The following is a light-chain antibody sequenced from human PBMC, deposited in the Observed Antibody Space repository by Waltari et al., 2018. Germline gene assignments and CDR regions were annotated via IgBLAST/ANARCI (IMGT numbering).Light chain of an antibody. CDR1: QSVSRT. V-gene: IGKV3-20*01. CDR2: GAY. J-gene: IGKJ1*01. Sequence: EIVLTQSPGTLSLSPGERATLSCRASQSVSRTLAWYQQKPGQAPKLLIYGAYIRATGIPDRFTGSGSGTDFSITISSLEPEDFAIYFCQHYVRLPATFGQGTKVEIK. CDR3: QHYVRLPAT.